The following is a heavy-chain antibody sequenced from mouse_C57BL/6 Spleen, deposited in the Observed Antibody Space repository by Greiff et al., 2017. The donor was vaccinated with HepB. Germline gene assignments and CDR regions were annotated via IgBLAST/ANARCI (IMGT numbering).Heavy chain of an antibody. V-gene: IGHV1-53*01. J-gene: IGHJ1*03. CDR1: GYTFTSYW. Sequence: QVHVKQSGAELARPGASVKLSCKASGYTFTSYWMHWVKQRPGQGLEWIGNINPSNGGTNYNEKFKSKATLTVDKSSSTAYMQLSSLTSEDSAVYYCARDYGSSPYWYFDVWGTGTTVTVSS. D-gene: IGHD1-1*01. CDR2: INPSNGGT. CDR3: ARDYGSSPYWYFDV.